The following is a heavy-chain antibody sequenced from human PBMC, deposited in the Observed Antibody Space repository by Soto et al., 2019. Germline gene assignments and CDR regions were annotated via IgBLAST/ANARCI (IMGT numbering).Heavy chain of an antibody. CDR1: GFTFSSYA. CDR3: AKDSFYSSGHDY. CDR2: ISGSGGST. V-gene: IGHV3-23*01. D-gene: IGHD6-19*01. Sequence: SLRLSCAASGFTFSSYAMSWVRQAPGKGLEWVSAISGSGGSTYYADSVKGRFTISRDNSKNTLYLQMNSLRAEDTAVYYCAKDSFYSSGHDYWGQGTLVTVSS. J-gene: IGHJ4*02.